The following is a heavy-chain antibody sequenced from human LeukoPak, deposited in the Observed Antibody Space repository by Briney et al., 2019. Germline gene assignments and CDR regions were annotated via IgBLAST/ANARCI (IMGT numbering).Heavy chain of an antibody. Sequence: ASVKVSCKASEGTFRTYAINWVRHAPGQGFEWMGGIIPIHGTPNYAQTFQGRVTITADESTSTVYMELSSLTSEDTAVYYCAKAVGYCTGAGCDGPGDYDAYYYYYMDVWGKGTTVTVSS. J-gene: IGHJ6*03. D-gene: IGHD2-8*02. V-gene: IGHV1-69*13. CDR3: AKAVGYCTGAGCDGPGDYDAYYYYYMDV. CDR1: EGTFRTYA. CDR2: IIPIHGTP.